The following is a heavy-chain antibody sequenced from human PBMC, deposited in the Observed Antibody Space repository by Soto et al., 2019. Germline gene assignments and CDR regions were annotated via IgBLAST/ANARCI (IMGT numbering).Heavy chain of an antibody. V-gene: IGHV1-18*01. Sequence: ASVKVSCKASGYTFTSYGISWVRQAPGQGLEWMGWISAYNGNTNYAQKLQGRVTMTTDTSTSTAYMELRSLRSDDTAVYYCARERIVVVPAAMEVDYYYYGRDVWGQGTTVTVS. CDR3: ARERIVVVPAAMEVDYYYYGRDV. J-gene: IGHJ6*02. D-gene: IGHD2-2*01. CDR1: GYTFTSYG. CDR2: ISAYNGNT.